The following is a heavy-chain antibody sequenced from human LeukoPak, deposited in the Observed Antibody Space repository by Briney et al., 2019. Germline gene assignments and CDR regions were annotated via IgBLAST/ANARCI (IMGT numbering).Heavy chain of an antibody. Sequence: SETLSLTCAVYGGSFSGYYWSWIRQPPGKGLEWIGEINHSGGTNYNPSLKSRVTISVDTSKNQFSLKLSSVTAADTAVYYCARGRGYYFDYWGQGTLVTVSS. V-gene: IGHV4-34*01. CDR3: ARGRGYYFDY. CDR2: INHSGGT. J-gene: IGHJ4*02. CDR1: GGSFSGYY.